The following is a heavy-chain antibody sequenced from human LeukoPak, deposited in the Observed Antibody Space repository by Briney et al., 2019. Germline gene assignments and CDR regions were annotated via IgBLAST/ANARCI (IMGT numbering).Heavy chain of an antibody. V-gene: IGHV3-7*01. Sequence: GGSLRLSCAVSGFTFSGFWMSWSRQAPGKGLEWVASINSDGSEGYYADVVKGRFTISRDNAKNSLYLQMNSLRAEDTAVYYCARDSPAPAKGMDVWGQGTTVTVSS. J-gene: IGHJ6*02. D-gene: IGHD2-2*01. CDR2: INSDGSEG. CDR3: ARDSPAPAKGMDV. CDR1: GFTFSGFW.